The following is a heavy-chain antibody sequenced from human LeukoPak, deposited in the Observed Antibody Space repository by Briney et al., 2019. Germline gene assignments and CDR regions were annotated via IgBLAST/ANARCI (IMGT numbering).Heavy chain of an antibody. Sequence: PSETLPLTCTVSGGSISSSSYYWGWIRQPPGKGLEWIGSIYYSGSTYYNPSLKSRVTISADTSKNQFSLKLSSVTAADTAVYYCATYAGRWFGELLPTDWGQGTLVTVSS. CDR3: ATYAGRWFGELLPTD. CDR2: IYYSGST. CDR1: GGSISSSSYY. D-gene: IGHD3-10*01. V-gene: IGHV4-39*01. J-gene: IGHJ4*02.